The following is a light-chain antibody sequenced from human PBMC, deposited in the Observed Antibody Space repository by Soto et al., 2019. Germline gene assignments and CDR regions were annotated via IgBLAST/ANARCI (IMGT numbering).Light chain of an antibody. J-gene: IGLJ3*02. V-gene: IGLV1-40*01. CDR2: GNT. Sequence: QSVLTQPPSVSGSPGQRVTISCTGISTNIGADICVHWYQQLLGTTPKLLIYGNTNRHSGVPDRFSGSTSGTPASLSIAGILAEDEAEYDYHSYYSSMSGRVLGGGTKLTVL. CDR1: STNIGADIC. CDR3: HSYYSSMSGRV.